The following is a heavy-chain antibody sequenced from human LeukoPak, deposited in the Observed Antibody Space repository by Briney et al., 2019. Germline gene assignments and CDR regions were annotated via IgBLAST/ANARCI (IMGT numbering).Heavy chain of an antibody. CDR1: GFTFSSYS. Sequence: GGSLRLSCAASGFTFSSYSMNWVRQASGKGLEGVSSISSSSSYIYYADSVKGRFNISRDNAKNSLYLQMNSLRAEDTAVYYCARVGSRGYSYGYYGDWGQGTLVTVSS. J-gene: IGHJ4*02. CDR3: ARVGSRGYSYGYYGD. D-gene: IGHD5-18*01. V-gene: IGHV3-21*01. CDR2: ISSSSSYI.